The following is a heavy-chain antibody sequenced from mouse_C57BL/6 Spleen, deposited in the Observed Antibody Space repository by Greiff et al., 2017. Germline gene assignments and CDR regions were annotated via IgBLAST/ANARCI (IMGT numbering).Heavy chain of an antibody. CDR1: GYTFTSYW. J-gene: IGHJ4*01. D-gene: IGHD2-4*01. CDR2: IHPNSGST. Sequence: QVQLQQPGAELVKPGASVKLSCKASGYTFTSYWMHWVKQRPGQGLEWIGMIHPNSGSTNYNEKFKSKATLTVDKSSSTAYMQLSILTSEDSAVYYCAEADYDDYAMDYWGQGTSVTVSS. V-gene: IGHV1-64*01. CDR3: AEADYDDYAMDY.